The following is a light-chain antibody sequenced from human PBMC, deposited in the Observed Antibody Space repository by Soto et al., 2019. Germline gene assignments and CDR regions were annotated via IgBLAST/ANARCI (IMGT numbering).Light chain of an antibody. J-gene: IGKJ4*01. CDR1: QSVSSSY. V-gene: IGKV3-20*01. Sequence: EIVLTQSPGTLSLSPGERATLSCRASQSVSSSYLAWYQQKPGQDPRLLIYGASSRATGIPDRFSGSGSGIDFTLTIDRLEPEDFAVYYCQQYGSSPLTFGGGTKVEIK. CDR3: QQYGSSPLT. CDR2: GAS.